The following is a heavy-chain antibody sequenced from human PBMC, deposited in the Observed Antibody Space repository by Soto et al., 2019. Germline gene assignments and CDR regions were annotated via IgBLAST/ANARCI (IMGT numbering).Heavy chain of an antibody. D-gene: IGHD7-27*01. CDR3: AKEVSLGSTVDLGY. CDR2: ISGSGGST. V-gene: IGHV3-23*01. CDR1: GFTFSICA. J-gene: IGHJ4*02. Sequence: PGGSLRLSCAASGFTFSICAMSWVRQSPGKGLEWVSTISGSGGSTYYADAVKGRFTISRDNSMGTLYLQMKSLRVEDTAIYYCAKEVSLGSTVDLGYWGQGALVTDSS.